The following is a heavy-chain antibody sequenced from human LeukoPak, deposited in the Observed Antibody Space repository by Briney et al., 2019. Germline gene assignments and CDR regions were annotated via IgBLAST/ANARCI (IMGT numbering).Heavy chain of an antibody. CDR2: ISRTGTYI. V-gene: IGHV3-21*01. J-gene: IGHJ4*02. CDR3: ARVLETDCTGGSCYSGLDY. CDR1: GFTFSSYN. D-gene: IGHD2-15*01. Sequence: GGSLRLSCAASGFTFSSYNMKWVRQAPGEGLEWVSSISRTGTYIYYADSVKGRFTISRDNAQNSLYLQMNSLRVEDTAVYYCARVLETDCTGGSCYSGLDYWGQGTLVTVSS.